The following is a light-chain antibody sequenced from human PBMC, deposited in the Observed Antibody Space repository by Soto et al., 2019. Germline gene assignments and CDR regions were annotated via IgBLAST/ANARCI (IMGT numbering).Light chain of an antibody. Sequence: QSVLTQPPSASGTPGQRVTISCSGSRSNIGSNPVNWYQQLPGTAPKLLIDSNNQRPSGVPDRFSGSRSDTSASLAISGLQSEYEADYYCAAWDDSLYGRVFGTGTKVTVL. J-gene: IGLJ1*01. V-gene: IGLV1-44*01. CDR1: RSNIGSNP. CDR2: SNN. CDR3: AAWDDSLYGRV.